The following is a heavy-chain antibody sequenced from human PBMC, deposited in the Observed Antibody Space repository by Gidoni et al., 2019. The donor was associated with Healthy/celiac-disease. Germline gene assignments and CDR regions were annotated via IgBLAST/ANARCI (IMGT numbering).Heavy chain of an antibody. J-gene: IGHJ4*02. Sequence: FTISRDDSKSIAYLQMNSLKTEDTAVYYCTRDQGGDRPGFIDYWGQGTLVTVSS. CDR3: TRDQGGDRPGFIDY. V-gene: IGHV3-49*02. D-gene: IGHD3-16*01.